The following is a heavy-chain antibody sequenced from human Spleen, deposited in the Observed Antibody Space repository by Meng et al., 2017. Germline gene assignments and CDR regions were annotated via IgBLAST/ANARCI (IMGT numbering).Heavy chain of an antibody. V-gene: IGHV3-74*01. CDR1: GFTFSSYE. CDR2: ITTDGSTT. D-gene: IGHD1-26*01. Sequence: GESLKISCAASGFTFSSYEMNWLRQAPGKGLEWVSRITTDGSTTRYADSVKGRFTIPRDNAKNTLYLQMNSLRVEDTAAYYCARDRGATDTNDYWGQGTLVTGYS. CDR3: ARDRGATDTNDY. J-gene: IGHJ4*02.